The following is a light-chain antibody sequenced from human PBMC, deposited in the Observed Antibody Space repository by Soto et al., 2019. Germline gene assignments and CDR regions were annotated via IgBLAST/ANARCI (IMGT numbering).Light chain of an antibody. V-gene: IGLV2-8*01. CDR1: SSDVGGYNY. Sequence: QSALTQPPSASGSPGQSVTISCTGTSSDVGGYNYVSWYQQHPGKAPKLMIYEVSKRPSGVPDCFSGSKSVNTASLTVSGLQAEDEADYYCSSYAGSNNLDVFGTGTKVTVL. CDR3: SSYAGSNNLDV. J-gene: IGLJ1*01. CDR2: EVS.